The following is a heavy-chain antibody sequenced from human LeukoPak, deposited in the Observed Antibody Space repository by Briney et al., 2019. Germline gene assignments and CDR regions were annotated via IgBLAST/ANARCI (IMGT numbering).Heavy chain of an antibody. CDR3: ARGYPHIVVSERYGMDV. D-gene: IGHD2-2*01. J-gene: IGHJ6*02. V-gene: IGHV4-34*01. CDR2: INHSGST. CDR1: GGSFSGYY. Sequence: SETLSLTCAVYGGSFSGYYWSWIRQPPGKGLEWIGEINHSGSTNYNPSLKSRVTISVDTPKNQFSLKLSSVTAADTAVYYCARGYPHIVVSERYGMDVWGQGTTVTVSS.